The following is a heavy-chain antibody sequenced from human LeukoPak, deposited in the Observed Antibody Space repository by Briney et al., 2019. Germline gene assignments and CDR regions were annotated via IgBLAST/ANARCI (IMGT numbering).Heavy chain of an antibody. CDR1: GGSISSGGYY. Sequence: SETLSLTCTVSGGSISSGGYYWSWIRQPPGKGLEWVGYIYHSGSTYYNPSLKSRVTISVDRSKNQFSLKLSSVTAADTAVYYCASTIGYCSGGSCYSRSVDAFDIWGQGTMVTVSS. J-gene: IGHJ3*02. CDR2: IYHSGST. CDR3: ASTIGYCSGGSCYSRSVDAFDI. D-gene: IGHD2-15*01. V-gene: IGHV4-30-2*01.